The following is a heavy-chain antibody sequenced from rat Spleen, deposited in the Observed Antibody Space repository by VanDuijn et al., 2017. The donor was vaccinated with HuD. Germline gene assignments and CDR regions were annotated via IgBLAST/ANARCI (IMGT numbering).Heavy chain of an antibody. J-gene: IGHJ4*01. CDR2: IIYDTSRT. Sequence: EVQLVESGGGLVQPGRSLKLSCAASGFTFSDYNMAWVRQAPKKGLEWIATIIYDTSRTYYRDSVKGRFTISRDDAKSTLYLQMDSLRSEDTATYYCTTLGYPGLDVMDAWGQGTSVTVSS. V-gene: IGHV5S10*01. CDR1: GFTFSDYN. CDR3: TTLGYPGLDVMDA. D-gene: IGHD1-4*01.